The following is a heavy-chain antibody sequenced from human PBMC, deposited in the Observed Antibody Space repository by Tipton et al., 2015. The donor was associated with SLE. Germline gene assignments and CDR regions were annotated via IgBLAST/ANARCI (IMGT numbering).Heavy chain of an antibody. CDR3: ARDHYYDSSGYYSDY. V-gene: IGHV3-7*01. CDR2: IKQDGSEK. D-gene: IGHD3-22*01. J-gene: IGHJ4*02. CDR1: GFTFSSYW. Sequence: QLVQSGGGLVQPGGSLGLSCAASGFTFSSYWMSWVRQAPGKGLEWVANIKQDGSEKYYVDSVKGRFTISRDNAKNSLYLQMNSLRAEDTAVYYCARDHYYDSSGYYSDYWGQGTLVTVSS.